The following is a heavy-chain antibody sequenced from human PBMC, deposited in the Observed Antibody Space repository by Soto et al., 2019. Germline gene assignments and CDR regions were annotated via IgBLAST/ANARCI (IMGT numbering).Heavy chain of an antibody. V-gene: IGHV4-31*03. CDR2: IYYSGST. Sequence: QVQLQESGPGLVKPSQTLSLTCTVSGGSISSGGYYWSWIRQHPGKGLEWIGYIYYSGSTSYNPSLKSRXTHTVXXSKNQFSLKLSSVTAADTAVYYCARDRAGALYFDYWGQGTLVTVSS. D-gene: IGHD6-13*01. CDR1: GGSISSGGYY. CDR3: ARDRAGALYFDY. J-gene: IGHJ4*02.